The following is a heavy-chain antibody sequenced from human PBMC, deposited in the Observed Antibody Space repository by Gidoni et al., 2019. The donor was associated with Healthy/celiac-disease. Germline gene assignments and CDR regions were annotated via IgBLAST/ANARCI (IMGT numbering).Heavy chain of an antibody. J-gene: IGHJ4*02. Sequence: EVQLVESGGGLVQPGGSLRLSCAASGFPFSSYEMNWVRQAPGKGLEWVSYISSSGSTIYYADAVKGRFTISRDNAKNSLYLQMNSLRAEDKAVYYCARERREVGSFDYWGQGTLVTVSS. D-gene: IGHD1-26*01. V-gene: IGHV3-48*03. CDR3: ARERREVGSFDY. CDR1: GFPFSSYE. CDR2: ISSSGSTI.